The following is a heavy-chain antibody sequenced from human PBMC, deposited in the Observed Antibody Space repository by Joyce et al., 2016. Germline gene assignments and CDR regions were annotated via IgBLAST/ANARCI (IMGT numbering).Heavy chain of an antibody. CDR1: GFSFSFSG. Sequence: QVQLVESGGGVVQPGRSLRLSCAAYGFSFSFSGMPWLRQAPGKGLEWVALIWNDGSKKYYADSVKGRFTISRDNSKNTLYLQMNSLRAEDTALYYCARGRSGRFIFDHWGLGTLVTVSS. V-gene: IGHV3-33*01. CDR2: IWNDGSKK. CDR3: ARGRSGRFIFDH. D-gene: IGHD1-26*01. J-gene: IGHJ4*02.